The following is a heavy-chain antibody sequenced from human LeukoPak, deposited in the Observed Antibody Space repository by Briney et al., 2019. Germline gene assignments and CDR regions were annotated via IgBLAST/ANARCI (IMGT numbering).Heavy chain of an antibody. J-gene: IGHJ4*02. CDR3: DYCSGGSCPKSI. CDR2: ISGSGGST. D-gene: IGHD2-15*01. CDR1: GFTFSSYA. Sequence: GGSLRLSCAASGFTFSSYAMSWVRQAPGKGLEWVSAISGSGGSTYYADSVKGRFTISRDNSKNTLYLQMNSLRAEDTAVYYCDYCSGGSCPKSIWGQGTLVTVSS. V-gene: IGHV3-23*01.